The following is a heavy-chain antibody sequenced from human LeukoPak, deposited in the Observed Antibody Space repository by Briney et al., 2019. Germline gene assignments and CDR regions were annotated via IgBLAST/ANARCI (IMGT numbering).Heavy chain of an antibody. J-gene: IGHJ4*02. D-gene: IGHD5-18*01. CDR2: INPNSGGT. V-gene: IGHV1-2*04. Sequence: ASVKVSCKASKTSRYTFTGYYMHWLRQAPGQGLERMGWINPNSGGTNYAQKFQGWVTMTRDTSISTAYMELSRLRSDDTAVYYCARGEGIQLWLTGAGYFDYWGQGTLVTVSS. CDR1: KTSRYTFTGYY. CDR3: ARGEGIQLWLTGAGYFDY.